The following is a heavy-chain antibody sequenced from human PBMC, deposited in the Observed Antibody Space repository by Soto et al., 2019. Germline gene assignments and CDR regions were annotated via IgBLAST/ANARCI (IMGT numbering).Heavy chain of an antibody. CDR2: IYYSGST. J-gene: IGHJ6*02. CDR3: ARGKPSGYRFGPRNFLYYGLDV. D-gene: IGHD5-18*01. CDR1: GGSISSYY. Sequence: PAETLSLTCTVSGGSISSYYWSWILQPPGQGLEWIGYIYYSGSTNYNPSLKSRVTISVETSKNQFYLKVASVTAADTAVYFGARGKPSGYRFGPRNFLYYGLDVWGPGTTVTVSS. V-gene: IGHV4-59*12.